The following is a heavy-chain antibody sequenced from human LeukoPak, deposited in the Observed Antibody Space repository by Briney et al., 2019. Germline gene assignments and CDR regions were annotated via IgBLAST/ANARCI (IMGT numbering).Heavy chain of an antibody. Sequence: GGTLRLSCAACRFTFSSYAMSWLRQAPGKEWEGGSAPSGGGGSTYYADSVKGRFTISRDNSKNTLYLQMNSLRAEDTAVYYCAKLGLGEVVPAAMPYYFDYWGQGTLVTVSS. V-gene: IGHV3-23*01. CDR2: PSGGGGST. J-gene: IGHJ4*02. CDR1: RFTFSSYA. D-gene: IGHD2-2*01. CDR3: AKLGLGEVVPAAMPYYFDY.